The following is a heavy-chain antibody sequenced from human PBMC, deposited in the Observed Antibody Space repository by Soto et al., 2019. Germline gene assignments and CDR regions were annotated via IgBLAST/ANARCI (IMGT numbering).Heavy chain of an antibody. CDR1: GYTFTSYA. CDR3: ASGTGLYVDRH. CDR2: INADNGNT. Sequence: QVQLVQSGAEVKKPGASVKVSCKASGYTFTSYAMHWVRQAPGQRLEWMGWINADNGNTKYSQKFQGSVTITRDTSASTAYMELSSLTSEDTAVYYCASGTGLYVDRHWGQGTLVTVSS. D-gene: IGHD3-9*01. J-gene: IGHJ4*02. V-gene: IGHV1-3*01.